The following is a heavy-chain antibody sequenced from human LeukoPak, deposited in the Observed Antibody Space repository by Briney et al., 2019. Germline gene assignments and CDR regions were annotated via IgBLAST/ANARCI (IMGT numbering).Heavy chain of an antibody. J-gene: IGHJ4*02. CDR2: INPNSGGT. D-gene: IGHD6-19*01. Sequence: ASVKVSRKASGYTFTGYYMHWVRQAPGQGLEWMGWINPNSGGTNYAQKFQGRVTMTRDTSISTAYMELSRLRSDDTAVYYCARDGEIAVADYFDYWGQGTLVTVSS. V-gene: IGHV1-2*02. CDR1: GYTFTGYY. CDR3: ARDGEIAVADYFDY.